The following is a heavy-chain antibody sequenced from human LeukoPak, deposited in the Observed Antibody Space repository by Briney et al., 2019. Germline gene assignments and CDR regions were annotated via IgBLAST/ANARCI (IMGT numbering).Heavy chain of an antibody. V-gene: IGHV4-34*01. Sequence: SETLSLTCAVYGGSFSGYYWSWIRQPPGKGLEWIGSIYYSGSTYYNPSLKSRVTISVDTSKNQFSLKLSSVTAADTAVYYCARHRYYYRSGSYYGAPYYMDVWGNGTTVTISS. CDR2: IYYSGST. CDR3: ARHRYYYRSGSYYGAPYYMDV. CDR1: GGSFSGYY. J-gene: IGHJ6*03. D-gene: IGHD3-10*01.